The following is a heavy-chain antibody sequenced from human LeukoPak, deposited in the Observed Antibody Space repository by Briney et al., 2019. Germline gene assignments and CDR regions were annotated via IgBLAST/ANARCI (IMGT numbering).Heavy chain of an antibody. CDR2: ISGSGGST. D-gene: IGHD3-22*01. CDR3: AKSYDISRFYPY. CDR1: GFTFSSYA. V-gene: IGHV3-23*01. J-gene: IGHJ4*02. Sequence: PGGSLRLSCAASGFTFSSYAMSWVRQAPGKGLEWVSAISGSGGSTDYADSVKGRFTVSRDNSKNTLYLQMDSLTVEDTAVYYCAKSYDISRFYPYWGQGTLVTVSS.